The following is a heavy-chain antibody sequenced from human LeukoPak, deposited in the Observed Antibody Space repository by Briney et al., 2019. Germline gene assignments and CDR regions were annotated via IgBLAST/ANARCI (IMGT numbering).Heavy chain of an antibody. CDR2: ISRSGSTI. V-gene: IGHV3-11*04. CDR1: GFTFSDYY. CDR3: ARDLRGVIHYYYDSSGYQDAFDI. D-gene: IGHD3-22*01. Sequence: GGSLRLSCAASGFTFSDYYVSWIRQAPGKGLEWVSYISRSGSTIYYAVSVKGRFTISRDNAKNSLYLQMNSLRAEDTAVYYCARDLRGVIHYYYDSSGYQDAFDIWGQGTMVTVSS. J-gene: IGHJ3*02.